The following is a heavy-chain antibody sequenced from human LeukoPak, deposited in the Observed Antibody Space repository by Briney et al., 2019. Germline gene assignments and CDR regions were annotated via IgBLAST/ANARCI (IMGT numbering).Heavy chain of an antibody. V-gene: IGHV1-18*01. CDR1: GYTFTSYG. Sequence: ASVKVSCKAFGYTFTSYGISWVRQAPGQGLEWMGWISAYNGNTNYAQKLQGRVTMTTDTSTSTAYMELRSLRSDDTAVYYCARVYCSSTSCYTHAGEYYYYYMDVWGKGTSVTVSS. J-gene: IGHJ6*03. CDR2: ISAYNGNT. D-gene: IGHD2-2*02. CDR3: ARVYCSSTSCYTHAGEYYYYYMDV.